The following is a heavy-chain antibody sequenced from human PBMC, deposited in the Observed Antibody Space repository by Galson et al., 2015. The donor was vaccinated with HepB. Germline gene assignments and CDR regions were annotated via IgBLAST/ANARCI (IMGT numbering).Heavy chain of an antibody. Sequence: SLRLSCAASGFTVSSNYMSWVRQAPGKGLEWVSVIYSGGSTYYADSVKGRFTISRDNSKNTLYLQMNSLRAEDTAVYYCASGSVVVPLHYGMDVWGQGTTVTVSS. V-gene: IGHV3-66*02. D-gene: IGHD3-22*01. CDR2: IYSGGST. CDR3: ASGSVVVPLHYGMDV. CDR1: GFTVSSNY. J-gene: IGHJ6*02.